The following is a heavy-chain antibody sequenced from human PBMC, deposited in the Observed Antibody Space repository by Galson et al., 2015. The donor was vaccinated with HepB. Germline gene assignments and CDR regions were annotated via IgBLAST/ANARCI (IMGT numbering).Heavy chain of an antibody. D-gene: IGHD3-10*01. V-gene: IGHV6-1*01. Sequence: AISGDSVSSNSVAWNWIRQSPSRGVEWLGRTYYRSKWYNDYAVSVKSRITVNPDTSKNQFSLQLNSVTPEDTAVYYCARGSRGAFDIWGQGTMVTVSS. CDR3: ARGSRGAFDI. CDR2: TYYRSKWYN. J-gene: IGHJ3*02. CDR1: GDSVSSNSVA.